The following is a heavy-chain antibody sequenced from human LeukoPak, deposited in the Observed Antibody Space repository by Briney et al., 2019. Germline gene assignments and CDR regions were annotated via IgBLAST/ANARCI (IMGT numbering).Heavy chain of an antibody. CDR1: GYTLTDYY. CDR2: INPNSGGT. Sequence: ASVKVSCKASGYTLTDYYMHWVRQAPGQGLEWMGRINPNSGGTNYAQKFQGRVTMARDTSISTVYMELSRLRSDDTAVYYCARVGYYESSGYYEYWGQGTLVTVSS. D-gene: IGHD3-22*01. CDR3: ARVGYYESSGYYEY. J-gene: IGHJ4*02. V-gene: IGHV1-2*06.